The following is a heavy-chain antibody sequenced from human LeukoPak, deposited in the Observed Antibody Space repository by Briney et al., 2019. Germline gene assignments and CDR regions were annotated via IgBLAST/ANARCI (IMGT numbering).Heavy chain of an antibody. Sequence: PGGSLRLSCAASGFTFGSYVMSWVRQAPGKGPEWVSAISGDGGTYYADSVKGRFTISRDNSKNTLYLQMNSLGGEDTALYYCARYCGAASCYSGFDYWAQGTLVTVAS. CDR1: GFTFGSYV. J-gene: IGHJ4*02. V-gene: IGHV3-23*01. CDR2: ISGDGGT. CDR3: ARYCGAASCYSGFDY. D-gene: IGHD2-15*01.